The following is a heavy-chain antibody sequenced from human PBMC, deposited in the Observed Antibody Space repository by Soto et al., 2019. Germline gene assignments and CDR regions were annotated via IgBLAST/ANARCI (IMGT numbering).Heavy chain of an antibody. V-gene: IGHV5-51*01. Sequence: PGESLKISCKGSGYSFTSYWIGWVRQMPGKGLEWMGIIYPGDSDTRYSPSFQGQVTISADKSISTAYLQWSSLKASDTAMYYCARQPPSLMTTVVTGQFDYWGQGTLVTVSS. CDR2: IYPGDSDT. CDR3: ARQPPSLMTTVVTGQFDY. D-gene: IGHD4-17*01. J-gene: IGHJ4*02. CDR1: GYSFTSYW.